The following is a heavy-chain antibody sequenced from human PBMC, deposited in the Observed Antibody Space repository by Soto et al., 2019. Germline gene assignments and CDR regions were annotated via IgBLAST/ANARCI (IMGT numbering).Heavy chain of an antibody. V-gene: IGHV1-18*01. D-gene: IGHD6-13*01. CDR1: GYTFTNYA. Sequence: QVQLVQSGAEVKKPGASVKVSCKASGYTFTNYAFSWVRQAPGQGLEWMGWISAYIGNTNYPQKLQGRVTMTTDTSTSTAYMELRSLRSDDTAVYYCARDLAAAGPFDCWGQGTLVTVSS. J-gene: IGHJ4*02. CDR2: ISAYIGNT. CDR3: ARDLAAAGPFDC.